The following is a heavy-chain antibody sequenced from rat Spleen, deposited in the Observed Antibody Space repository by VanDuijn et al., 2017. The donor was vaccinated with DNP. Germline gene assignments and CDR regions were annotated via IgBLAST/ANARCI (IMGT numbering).Heavy chain of an antibody. CDR3: VRWNSGHFDY. Sequence: EVQLVESGGGLVQPGRSLKLSCAASGFTFSAYYMAWVRQAPAKGLAWVAYIGSPAYAPYYTDSVKGRFAISRDNAKSTLYLQMNSLRSEEMATYYCVRWNSGHFDYWGQGVMVTVSS. D-gene: IGHD4-3*01. CDR2: IGSPAYAP. J-gene: IGHJ2*01. CDR1: GFTFSAYY. V-gene: IGHV5-22*01.